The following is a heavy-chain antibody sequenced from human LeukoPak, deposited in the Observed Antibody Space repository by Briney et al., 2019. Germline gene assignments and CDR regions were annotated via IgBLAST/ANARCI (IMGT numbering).Heavy chain of an antibody. CDR1: GYTFTGYY. Sequence: ASVKVSXKASGYTFTGYYMHWVRQAPGQGLEWMGWINLNSGGTNYAQKFQGRVTMTRDTSISTAYMELSRPRSDDTAVYYCARSGGYYDFWSGWDAFDIWGQGTMVTVSS. V-gene: IGHV1-2*02. CDR3: ARSGGYYDFWSGWDAFDI. J-gene: IGHJ3*02. CDR2: INLNSGGT. D-gene: IGHD3-3*01.